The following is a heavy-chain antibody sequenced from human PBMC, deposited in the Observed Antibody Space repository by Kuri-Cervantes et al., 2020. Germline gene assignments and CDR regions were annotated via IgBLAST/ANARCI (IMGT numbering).Heavy chain of an antibody. CDR1: GYTFINSG. D-gene: IGHD3-3*02. V-gene: IGHV1-18*01. CDR3: VRAPALKIDFDY. Sequence: ASVKVSCKVSGYTFINSGISWVRQAPGQGLEWMGWISGRSGDTKYAQRFQGRVTMTRDTSTNTVYMEMSRLTSDDTAMYYCVRAPALKIDFDYWGQGTLVTVSS. J-gene: IGHJ4*02. CDR2: ISGRSGDT.